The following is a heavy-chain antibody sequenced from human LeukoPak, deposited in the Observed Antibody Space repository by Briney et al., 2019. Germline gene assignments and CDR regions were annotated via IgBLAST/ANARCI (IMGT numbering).Heavy chain of an antibody. CDR3: ARHRRHGYCYGDACSLSFWFDP. D-gene: IGHD5-24*01. Sequence: SETLSLTCTVSGGSINNYLWSWIRQPPGKGLEWIGYLYYSGSTNYNPSLKSRVTISVDTSKNQFSLKLKPVTATDTSVYFCARHRRHGYCYGDACSLSFWFDPWGQGTLVTVSS. V-gene: IGHV4-59*08. CDR1: GGSINNYL. J-gene: IGHJ5*02. CDR2: LYYSGST.